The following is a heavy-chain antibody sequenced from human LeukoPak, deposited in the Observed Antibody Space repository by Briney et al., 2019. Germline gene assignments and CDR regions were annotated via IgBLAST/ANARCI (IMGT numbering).Heavy chain of an antibody. V-gene: IGHV1-8*01. CDR3: ARMLVVPAANRYNWFDP. Sequence: GASVKVSCKASGYTFTSYDINWVRQATGQGLEWMGWMNPNSCNTGYAQKFQGRVTMTRNTSISTAYMELSSLRSEDTAVYYCARMLVVPAANRYNWFDPWGQGTLVTVSS. D-gene: IGHD2-2*01. J-gene: IGHJ5*02. CDR2: MNPNSCNT. CDR1: GYTFTSYD.